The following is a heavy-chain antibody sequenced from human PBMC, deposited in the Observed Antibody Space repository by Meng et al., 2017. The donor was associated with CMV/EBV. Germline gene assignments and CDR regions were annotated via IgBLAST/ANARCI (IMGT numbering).Heavy chain of an antibody. CDR2: INPNSGGT. CDR1: GYSFSSYY. J-gene: IGHJ4*02. Sequence: CEASGYSFSSYYMHWVRQAPGRGLEWMGWINPNSGGTNFAQKFQGRVTMTRDTSISTAYMELSRLRSDDTAVYYCARVLRQTSDFDDWGQGTLVTVSS. CDR3: ARVLRQTSDFDD. D-gene: IGHD1-7*01. V-gene: IGHV1-2*02.